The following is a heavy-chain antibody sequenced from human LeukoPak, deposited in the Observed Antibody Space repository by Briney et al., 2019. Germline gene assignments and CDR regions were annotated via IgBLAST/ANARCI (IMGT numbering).Heavy chain of an antibody. J-gene: IGHJ4*02. CDR2: INHSGST. CDR3: ARDSGSYYGMDY. CDR1: GGSFSGHY. D-gene: IGHD1-26*01. V-gene: IGHV4-34*01. Sequence: SETLSLTCAVYGGSFSGHYWSWIRQPPGKGLEWIGEINHSGSTNYNPSLKSRVTISVDTSKNQFSLKLSSVTAADTAVYYCARDSGSYYGMDYWGQGTLVTVSS.